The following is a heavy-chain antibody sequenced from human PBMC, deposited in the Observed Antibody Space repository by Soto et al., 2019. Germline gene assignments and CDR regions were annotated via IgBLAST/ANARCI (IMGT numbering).Heavy chain of an antibody. J-gene: IGHJ6*03. CDR1: GFTFSSYG. D-gene: IGHD2-2*01. Sequence: GGSLRLSCAASGFTFSSYGMHWVRQAPGKGLEWVAVISYDGSNKYYADSVKGRFTISRDNSKNTLYLQMNSLRAEDTAVYYCAKDPAVPVSSLAYYYYYMDVWGKGTTVTVSS. CDR3: AKDPAVPVSSLAYYYYYMDV. CDR2: ISYDGSNK. V-gene: IGHV3-30*18.